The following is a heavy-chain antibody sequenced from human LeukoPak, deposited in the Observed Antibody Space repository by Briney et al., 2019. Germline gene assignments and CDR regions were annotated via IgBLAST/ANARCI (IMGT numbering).Heavy chain of an antibody. CDR3: AREPVTMVRGVSYYYGMDV. J-gene: IGHJ6*02. D-gene: IGHD3-10*01. CDR1: GSTFSTYG. CDR2: ISYDGSNK. V-gene: IGHV3-30*03. Sequence: GGSLRLSCAASGSTFSTYGMHWVRQAPGRGLEWVAVISYDGSNKNSADSVKGRFTISRDNSKNTLYLQMNSLRPEDTAVYYCAREPVTMVRGVSYYYGMDVWGQGTTVTVSS.